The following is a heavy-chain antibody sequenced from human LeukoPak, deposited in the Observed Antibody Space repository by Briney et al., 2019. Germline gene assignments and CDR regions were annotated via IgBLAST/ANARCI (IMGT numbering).Heavy chain of an antibody. Sequence: GGSLRLSCAASGFTFSSYSMNWVRQAPGKGLEWVSSISSSSYIYYADSVKGRFTISRDNAKNSLYLQMNSLRAEDTAVYYCARMTTVKGFDYWGQGTLVTVSS. D-gene: IGHD4-17*01. CDR2: ISSSSYI. CDR1: GFTFSSYS. J-gene: IGHJ4*02. CDR3: ARMTTVKGFDY. V-gene: IGHV3-21*01.